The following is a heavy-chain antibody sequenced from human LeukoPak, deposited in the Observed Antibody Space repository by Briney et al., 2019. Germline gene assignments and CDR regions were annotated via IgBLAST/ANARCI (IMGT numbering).Heavy chain of an antibody. CDR2: IKTRTNNFAT. V-gene: IGHV3-73*01. Sequence: GGSLRLSCAASGFIFSGSVIHWVRQASGKGLEWVGRIKTRTNNFATQYAASVQGRFTISRDDSRNTAYLQMNSLRTEDTAIYYCSRLWGDCGGDCYSHDFWGQGTPVTVSS. CDR3: SRLWGDCGGDCYSHDF. J-gene: IGHJ4*02. CDR1: GFIFSGSV. D-gene: IGHD2-21*02.